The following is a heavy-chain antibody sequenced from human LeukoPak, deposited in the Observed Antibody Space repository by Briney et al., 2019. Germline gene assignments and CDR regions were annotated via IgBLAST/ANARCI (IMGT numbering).Heavy chain of an antibody. CDR3: ARDLGSGNYVFPM. Sequence: PGGSLRLSCAASGFTFSSYGMHWVRQAPGKGLEWVAVISYDGSNKYYADSVKGRFTISRDNSKNTLYLQMNSLRAEDTAVYYCARDLGSGNYVFPMWGQGTLVTVSS. D-gene: IGHD4-11*01. J-gene: IGHJ4*02. CDR2: ISYDGSNK. CDR1: GFTFSSYG. V-gene: IGHV3-30*03.